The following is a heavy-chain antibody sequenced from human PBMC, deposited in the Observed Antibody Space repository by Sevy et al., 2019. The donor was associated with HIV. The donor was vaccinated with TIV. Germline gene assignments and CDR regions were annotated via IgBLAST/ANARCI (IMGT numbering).Heavy chain of an antibody. CDR1: GFTFSRYA. V-gene: IGHV3-23*01. CDR3: AKESSGWYFDY. J-gene: IGHJ4*02. D-gene: IGHD6-19*01. Sequence: GGYLRLSCAASGFTFSRYAMNWVRQAPGKGLEWVSGISGSGGSTYHAESVKGRFTISRDNSKNTLYLQMNSLRAEDTAVYYCAKESSGWYFDYWGQGTLVTVSS. CDR2: ISGSGGST.